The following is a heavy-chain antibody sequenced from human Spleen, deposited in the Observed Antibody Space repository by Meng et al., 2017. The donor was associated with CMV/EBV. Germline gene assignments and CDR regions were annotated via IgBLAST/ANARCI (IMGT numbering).Heavy chain of an antibody. CDR2: IRYDGSNK. J-gene: IGHJ6*02. CDR1: GFTFSNYS. D-gene: IGHD6-6*01. CDR3: AKEEEELVPYYGLDV. V-gene: IGHV3-30*02. Sequence: GESLKISCVASGFTFSNYSVNWVRQAPGKGLEWVAFIRYDGSNKYYADSVKGRFTISRDNSKNTLYLEMNSLRVEDTAVYYCAKEEEELVPYYGLDVWGQGTTVTVSS.